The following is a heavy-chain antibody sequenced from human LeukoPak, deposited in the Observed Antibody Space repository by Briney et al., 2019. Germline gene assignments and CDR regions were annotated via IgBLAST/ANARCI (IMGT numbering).Heavy chain of an antibody. CDR1: GFTFSSYS. Sequence: GGSLRLSCAASGFTFSSYSMNWVRQAPGKGLEWVSSISSSSSYIYYADSVKGRFTISRDNAKNSLYLQMNSLRAEDTAVYYCARDWAGWYQLLEKGGANAFDIWGQGTMVTVSS. D-gene: IGHD2-2*01. CDR2: ISSSSSYI. V-gene: IGHV3-21*01. J-gene: IGHJ3*02. CDR3: ARDWAGWYQLLEKGGANAFDI.